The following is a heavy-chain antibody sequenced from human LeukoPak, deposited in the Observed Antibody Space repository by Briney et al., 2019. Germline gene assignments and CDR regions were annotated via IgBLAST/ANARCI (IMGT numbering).Heavy chain of an antibody. Sequence: GGSLRLSCAASGFTFSGYWMSWVRQAPGKGLEWVANIKQDGSEKYYVDSVKGRFTISRDNPKNTLYLQMNSLRAEDTAVYYCATCCVGYCSSTSCYTFDYWGQGTLVTVSS. CDR1: GFTFSGYW. CDR2: IKQDGSEK. J-gene: IGHJ4*02. V-gene: IGHV3-7*03. CDR3: ATCCVGYCSSTSCYTFDY. D-gene: IGHD2-2*02.